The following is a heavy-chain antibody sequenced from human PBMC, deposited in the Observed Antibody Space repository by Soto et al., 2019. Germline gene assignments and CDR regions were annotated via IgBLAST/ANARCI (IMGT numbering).Heavy chain of an antibody. CDR1: GFTFKNYA. CDR2: ISDSGGGT. D-gene: IGHD3-22*01. CDR3: AKEYDSSGNYIDY. V-gene: IGHV3-23*01. J-gene: IGHJ4*02. Sequence: PGGSLRLSYAASGFTFKNYAMTWVRQAPGKGLEWVSIISDSGGGTYYADSVKGRFTISRDNSKNTLYLQMNSLRVEDTAVYYCAKEYDSSGNYIDYWGQGTLVTVSS.